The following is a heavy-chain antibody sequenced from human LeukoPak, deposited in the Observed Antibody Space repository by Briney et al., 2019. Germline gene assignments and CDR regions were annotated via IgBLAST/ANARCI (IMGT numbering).Heavy chain of an antibody. CDR3: ARDHYFGSGSYYHSLDY. V-gene: IGHV3-23*01. J-gene: IGHJ4*02. CDR2: ISGSGDNT. CDR1: GFTFSSYA. Sequence: GGSLRLSCAASGFTFSSYAMSWVRQAPGKGLEWVSTISGSGDNTYYADSVKGRFTISRDNSKNTLYLQMNSLRAEDTAVYYCARDHYFGSGSYYHSLDYWGQGTLVTVSS. D-gene: IGHD3-10*01.